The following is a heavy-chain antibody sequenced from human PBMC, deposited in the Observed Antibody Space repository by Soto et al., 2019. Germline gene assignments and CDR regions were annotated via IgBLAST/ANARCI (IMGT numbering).Heavy chain of an antibody. CDR1: GFTFSSYA. J-gene: IGHJ4*02. D-gene: IGHD1-7*01. Sequence: HPGGSPRLSCAASGFTFSSYAMSWVRQAPGKGLEWVGRSRNKVNSYTTEYAASVKGRFTISRDDSKNSLFLQMNSLKTEDTAIYYGTRRTGTGTSRGPNDYWGQGILVTVSS. CDR2: SRNKVNSYTT. V-gene: IGHV3-72*01. CDR3: TRRTGTGTSRGPNDY.